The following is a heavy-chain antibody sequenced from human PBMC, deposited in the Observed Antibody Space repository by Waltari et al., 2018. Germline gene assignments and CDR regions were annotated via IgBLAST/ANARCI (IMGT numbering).Heavy chain of an antibody. Sequence: QVQLQQSGPGLVRPSGPLSLSCGVSGFPLSSNTWWSWVRQSPGKGLEWIGEAHHSGSTKYSPSLRSRVTISLDQSKNQFSLTLSSVVAADAAVYYCARDGDYSSGRFFDSWGQGTLVNVSS. J-gene: IGHJ4*02. V-gene: IGHV4-4*02. CDR1: GFPLSSNTW. CDR3: ARDGDYSSGRFFDS. CDR2: AHHSGST. D-gene: IGHD6-19*01.